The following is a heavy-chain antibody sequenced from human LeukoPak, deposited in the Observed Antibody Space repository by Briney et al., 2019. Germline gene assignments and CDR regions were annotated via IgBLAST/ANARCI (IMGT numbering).Heavy chain of an antibody. V-gene: IGHV3-33*01. Sequence: GGSLRFSCAASGFIFSRNGMHWVRQAPGKGLEWVAVIWYDASSKFYADSVKGRFTISRDNSKNTLYLQMNSLRAEDTAVCYCARDLAAAGTWFDPWGQGTLVTVSS. CDR3: ARDLAAAGTWFDP. CDR1: GFIFSRNG. CDR2: IWYDASSK. J-gene: IGHJ5*02. D-gene: IGHD6-13*01.